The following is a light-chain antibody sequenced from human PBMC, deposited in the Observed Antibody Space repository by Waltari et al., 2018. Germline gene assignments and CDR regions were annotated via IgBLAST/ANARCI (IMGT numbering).Light chain of an antibody. V-gene: IGKV1-39*01. CDR2: VAS. J-gene: IGKJ2*01. Sequence: IQMTQSPSSLSASVGDRVTITCRASQSISTSLNWYKQRPGKAPTLLIYVASTLQSGVPSRCSGSGSGTDFSLTISSLQPEDFATYYCEQSYTTAYTFGQGTKLEIK. CDR1: QSISTS. CDR3: EQSYTTAYT.